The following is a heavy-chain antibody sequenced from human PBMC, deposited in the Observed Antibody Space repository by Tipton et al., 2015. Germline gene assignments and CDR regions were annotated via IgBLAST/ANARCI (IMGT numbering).Heavy chain of an antibody. CDR1: GYTFSNHW. CDR2: IHPSDSET. J-gene: IGHJ4*02. V-gene: IGHV5-51*01. CDR3: ARRLPYFEWSKVYYFDF. Sequence: VQLVQSGAEVKKPGESLKISCKVSGYTFSNHWIGWVRQMPGKGLEWVGIIHPSDSETKYSPSFEGLVTISADKSTSTAYLQWSSLKASDTAVYYCARRLPYFEWSKVYYFDFWGQGSPVTVS. D-gene: IGHD3-9*01.